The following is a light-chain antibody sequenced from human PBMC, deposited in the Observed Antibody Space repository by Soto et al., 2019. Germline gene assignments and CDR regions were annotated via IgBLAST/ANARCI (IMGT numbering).Light chain of an antibody. CDR3: AAWDDSLNGYV. CDR2: SNN. J-gene: IGLJ1*01. V-gene: IGLV1-44*01. Sequence: QSVLTQPPSATGTPGQRVTISCSGSSSNIGSNTVNWYQQPPGTAHKLLIYSNNQRPSGVPDRFSGSKSGTSASLAISGLQSEDEADYYCAAWDDSLNGYVFGTGTKVTVL. CDR1: SSNIGSNT.